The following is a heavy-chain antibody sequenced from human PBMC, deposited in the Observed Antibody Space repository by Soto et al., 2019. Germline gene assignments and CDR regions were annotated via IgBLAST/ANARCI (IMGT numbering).Heavy chain of an antibody. CDR2: TYYRSKWYN. Sequence: SQTLSLTCAISGDSVSSNSAAWNWIRQSPSRGLEWLGRTYYRSKWYNDYAVSVKSRITINPDTSKNQFSLQLNSVTPEDTAVYYCARDLRYCSSTSCYYPPYYYYGMDVWGQGTTVTVSS. CDR3: ARDLRYCSSTSCYYPPYYYYGMDV. J-gene: IGHJ6*02. V-gene: IGHV6-1*01. CDR1: GDSVSSNSAA. D-gene: IGHD2-2*01.